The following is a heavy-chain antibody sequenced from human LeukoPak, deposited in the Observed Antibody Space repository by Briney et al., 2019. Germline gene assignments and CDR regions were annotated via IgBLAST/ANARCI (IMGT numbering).Heavy chain of an antibody. J-gene: IGHJ4*02. V-gene: IGHV3-23*01. CDR2: ITGRGVRT. CDR1: GFTFSRYG. Sequence: PGGSLRLSCAAPGFTFSRYGMSWVRQAPGKGLEWVSAITGRGVRTYNGDSVKGRFTISRGTSKNTVYLQMNSLRGDDTAVYYCANGAHPDSSHYYFDYWGQGALVTVSS. CDR3: ANGAHPDSSHYYFDY. D-gene: IGHD2-2*01.